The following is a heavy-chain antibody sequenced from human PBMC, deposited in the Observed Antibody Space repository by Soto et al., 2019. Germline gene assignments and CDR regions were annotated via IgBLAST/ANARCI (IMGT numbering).Heavy chain of an antibody. V-gene: IGHV3-23*01. J-gene: IGHJ4*02. D-gene: IGHD3-16*02. CDR3: AKASIYEYVWGSFRYYFNY. CDR1: GLPFSTYA. CDR2: ISGSGDRT. Sequence: GGSLRLSCEASGLPFSTYAMSWVRQAPGKGLEWVSGISGSGDRTHYIDSVKGRFTISRDNFKNTLYLQMNSLRAEDTAVYYCAKASIYEYVWGSFRYYFNYWGQGTLVTVSS.